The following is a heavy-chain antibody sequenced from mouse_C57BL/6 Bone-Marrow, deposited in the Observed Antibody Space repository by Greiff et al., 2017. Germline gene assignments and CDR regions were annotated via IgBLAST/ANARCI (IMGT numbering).Heavy chain of an antibody. CDR3: ARSAYGNYPKGY. D-gene: IGHD2-1*01. Sequence: VQLQESGPELVKPGASVKISCKASGYAFSSSWMNWVKQRPGKGLEWIGRIYPGDGDTNYNGKFKGKATLTADKSSSTAYMQLSSLTSEDSAVFFCARSAYGNYPKGYWGQGTSVTVSS. J-gene: IGHJ4*01. CDR2: IYPGDGDT. V-gene: IGHV1-82*01. CDR1: GYAFSSSW.